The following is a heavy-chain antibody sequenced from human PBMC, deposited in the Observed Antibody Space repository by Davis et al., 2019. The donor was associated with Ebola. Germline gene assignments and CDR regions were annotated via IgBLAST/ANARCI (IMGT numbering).Heavy chain of an antibody. CDR3: AKDLDTAMITEGPFDY. J-gene: IGHJ4*02. D-gene: IGHD5-18*01. V-gene: IGHV4-39*02. Sequence: MPSETLSLTCAVSGGSISSSAYYWVWIRQPPGKALEWIGTIYYPGTTSYNPSVRSRVTISLDTSKNQFSLNLSSVTAADTAVYYCAKDLDTAMITEGPFDYWGQGTLVTVSS. CDR1: GGSISSSAYY. CDR2: IYYPGTT.